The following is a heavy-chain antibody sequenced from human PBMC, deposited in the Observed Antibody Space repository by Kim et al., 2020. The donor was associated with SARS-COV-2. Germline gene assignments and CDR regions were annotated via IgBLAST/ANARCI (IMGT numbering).Heavy chain of an antibody. Sequence: GGSLRLSCAASGFTFSSYAMSWVRQAPGKGLEWVSAISGSGGSTYYADSVKGRFTISRDNSKNTLYLQMNSLRAEDTAVYYCAKDSYPLLWFGELDYWGQGTLVTVSS. D-gene: IGHD3-10*01. CDR1: GFTFSSYA. CDR3: AKDSYPLLWFGELDY. V-gene: IGHV3-23*01. J-gene: IGHJ4*02. CDR2: ISGSGGST.